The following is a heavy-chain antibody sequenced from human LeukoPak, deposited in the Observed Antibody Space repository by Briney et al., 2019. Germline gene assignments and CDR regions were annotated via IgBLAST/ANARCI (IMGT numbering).Heavy chain of an antibody. V-gene: IGHV1-2*02. J-gene: IGHJ3*02. Sequence: ASVTVSCKASGYTFTVYYMHWVRQAPGQGLEWMGWFNPNNGGTNYAQKFRGRVTLTRDTTISTVYMELSRLRFDDTAVYYCARVTGYYYESTGYYHHAFDIWGQGTMVTVSS. CDR3: ARVTGYYYESTGYYHHAFDI. D-gene: IGHD3-22*01. CDR2: FNPNNGGT. CDR1: GYTFTVYY.